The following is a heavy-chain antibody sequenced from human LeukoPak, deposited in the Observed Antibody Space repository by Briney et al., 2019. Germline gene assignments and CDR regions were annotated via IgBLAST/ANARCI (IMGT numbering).Heavy chain of an antibody. D-gene: IGHD3-3*01. V-gene: IGHV4-39*07. CDR1: GGSISSSSYY. CDR3: ARRGGYMDV. CDR2: INHSGST. J-gene: IGHJ6*03. Sequence: PSETLSLTCTVSGGSISSSSYYWGWIRQPPGKGLEWIGEINHSGSTNYNPSLKSRVTISVDTSKNQFSLKLSSVTAADTAVYYCARRGGYMDVWGKGTTVTISS.